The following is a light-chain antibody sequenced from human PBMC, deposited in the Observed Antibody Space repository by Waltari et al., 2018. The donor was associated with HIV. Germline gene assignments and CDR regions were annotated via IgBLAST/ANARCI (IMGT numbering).Light chain of an antibody. Sequence: SYELTPPPSVSVSPGQTTTITCSGDALPTRYAYWYPQKPGRAPVVVIHDDRRRPAGSPERFSGSSAGTVATLTITGAQVDDEAVYYCYSEDMSKTQRVFGRGTKLTV. V-gene: IGLV3-10*01. CDR2: DDR. J-gene: IGLJ2*01. CDR1: ALPTRY. CDR3: YSEDMSKTQRV.